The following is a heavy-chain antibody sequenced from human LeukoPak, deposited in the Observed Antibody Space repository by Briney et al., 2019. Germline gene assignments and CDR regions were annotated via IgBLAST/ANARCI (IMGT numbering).Heavy chain of an antibody. CDR3: ARAPGGNPTTHYFDY. J-gene: IGHJ4*02. CDR2: IYYSGNT. Sequence: PSETLSLTCTISGGSISNYYWSWIRQPPGKGQEWIGYIYYSGNTNYNPSLKSRVTISVDTSKNQFSLKLNSVTAADTAVYYCARAPGGNPTTHYFDYWGQGTLVTVSS. V-gene: IGHV4-59*01. CDR1: GGSISNYY. D-gene: IGHD1-14*01.